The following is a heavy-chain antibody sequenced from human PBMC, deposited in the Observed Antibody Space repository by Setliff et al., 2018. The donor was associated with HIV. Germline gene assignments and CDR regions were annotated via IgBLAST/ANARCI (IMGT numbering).Heavy chain of an antibody. CDR1: GGSISSGGFY. CDR2: IYNTGST. V-gene: IGHV4-31*03. J-gene: IGHJ4*02. CDR3: ARDRSDYYNLPGYFDH. D-gene: IGHD3-3*01. Sequence: TLSLTCTVSGGSISSGGFYWTWIRQHPGKGLEWIGYIYNTGSTYYNPSLKSRVTISVDMSRNQFSLKLSSATAADTAVYYCARDRSDYYNLPGYFDHWGQGTPVTVSS.